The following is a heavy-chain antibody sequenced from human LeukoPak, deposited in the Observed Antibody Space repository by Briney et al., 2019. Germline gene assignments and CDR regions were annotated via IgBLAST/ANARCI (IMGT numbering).Heavy chain of an antibody. CDR3: ARVGYDILTGQLDY. J-gene: IGHJ4*02. D-gene: IGHD3-9*01. CDR1: GFTFSSYG. Sequence: GGSLRLSCAASGFTFSSYGMNWVRQAPGKGLEWVSSISSSTSYIYYADSVKGRFTISRDNAKNSLYLQMNSLRAGDTAMYYCARVGYDILTGQLDYWGQGTLVAVSS. V-gene: IGHV3-21*01. CDR2: ISSSTSYI.